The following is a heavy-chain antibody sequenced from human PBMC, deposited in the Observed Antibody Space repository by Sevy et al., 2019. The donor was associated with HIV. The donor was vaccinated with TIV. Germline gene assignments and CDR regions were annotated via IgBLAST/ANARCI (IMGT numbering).Heavy chain of an antibody. CDR1: GYTFTGYY. CDR2: INPNSGGT. Sequence: ASVKVSCKASGYTFTGYYMHWVRQAPGQGPEWMGWINPNSGGTNYARKFQGRVTMTTDTSISTAYMELSRLRSDDTAVYCCARITTIFTAGGDFQHWGQGTLVTVSS. D-gene: IGHD3-9*01. V-gene: IGHV1-2*02. J-gene: IGHJ1*01. CDR3: ARITTIFTAGGDFQH.